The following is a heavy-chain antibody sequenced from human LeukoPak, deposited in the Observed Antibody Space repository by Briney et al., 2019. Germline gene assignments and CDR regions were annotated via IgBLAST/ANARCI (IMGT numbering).Heavy chain of an antibody. CDR1: GFTFGDYA. CDR3: ARAQYRPFGGIAAAGTRLHAFDI. D-gene: IGHD6-13*01. J-gene: IGHJ3*02. Sequence: GGSLRLSCAASGFTFGDYAMHWVRQAPGKGLEWVSGIRWNSGSIGYADSVKGRFTISRDNAKNSLYLQMNSLRDEDTVLYYCARAQYRPFGGIAAAGTRLHAFDIWGQGTIV. V-gene: IGHV3-9*01. CDR2: IRWNSGSI.